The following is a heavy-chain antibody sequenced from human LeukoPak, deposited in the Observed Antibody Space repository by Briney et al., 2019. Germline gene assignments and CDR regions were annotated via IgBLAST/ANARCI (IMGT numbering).Heavy chain of an antibody. J-gene: IGHJ4*02. CDR2: IRSKANSYAT. Sequence: GGSLRLSCAASGFTFSGSAMHWVRQASGKGLEWVGRIRSKANSYATAYAASVKGRFTISRDDSKNTAYLQMNSLKTEDAAVYYCTRQGSSGWPDYWGQGTLVTVSS. CDR1: GFTFSGSA. CDR3: TRQGSSGWPDY. V-gene: IGHV3-73*01. D-gene: IGHD6-19*01.